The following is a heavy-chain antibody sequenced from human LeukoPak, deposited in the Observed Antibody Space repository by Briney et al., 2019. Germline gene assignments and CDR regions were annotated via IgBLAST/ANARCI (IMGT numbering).Heavy chain of an antibody. CDR3: ARDMSGGLQIAAADYEFDY. D-gene: IGHD6-13*01. J-gene: IGHJ4*02. Sequence: GGSLRLSCAASGFTFSNYVMHWVRQAPGKGLEWVAIISYDGSNKYYADSVKGRFTISRDNSKNTLYLQMNSLRAEDTVVYYCARDMSGGLQIAAADYEFDYWGQGTLVTVSS. CDR2: ISYDGSNK. V-gene: IGHV3-30*04. CDR1: GFTFSNYV.